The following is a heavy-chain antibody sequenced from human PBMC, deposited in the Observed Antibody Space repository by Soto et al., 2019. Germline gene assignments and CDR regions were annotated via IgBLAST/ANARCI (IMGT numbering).Heavy chain of an antibody. CDR3: ASGRITVVGSRAYYSMDV. V-gene: IGHV1-69*13. CDR2: IIPVFGIV. D-gene: IGHD6-19*01. CDR1: AGHPSNSA. Sequence: SVKVSFKASAGHPSNSAISWVRQAPGQGLEWVGGIIPVFGIVKYAQKFQGRVTITAYESTNTAYMHLGSLRSEDSAVYYCASGRITVVGSRAYYSMDVWGQGTTVTVSS. J-gene: IGHJ6*02.